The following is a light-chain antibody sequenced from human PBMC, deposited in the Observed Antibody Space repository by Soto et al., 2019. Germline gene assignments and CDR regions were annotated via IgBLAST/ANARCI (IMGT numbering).Light chain of an antibody. Sequence: DIQMTQSPSTLSASVGDRVTITCRASQNVDHWVAWYQQKPGKAPKFLSYDASNLESGVPSRFSGRGSGTEFTLTISSLQPDDFATYYCQRYNSNSRTFGQGTRV. CDR1: QNVDHW. CDR2: DAS. J-gene: IGKJ1*01. CDR3: QRYNSNSRT. V-gene: IGKV1-5*01.